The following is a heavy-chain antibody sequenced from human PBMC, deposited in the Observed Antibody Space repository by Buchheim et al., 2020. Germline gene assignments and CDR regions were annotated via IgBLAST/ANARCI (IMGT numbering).Heavy chain of an antibody. V-gene: IGHV1-46*01. D-gene: IGHD2-15*01. CDR3: ARGHWDCSGGSCYSDYFDY. CDR2: IIPSGGST. CDR1: GYTFTSYY. Sequence: QVQLVQSGAEVKKPGASVKVSCKASGYTFTSYYMHWVRQAPGQGLEWMGIIIPSGGSTSYAQKFQGRVPMTRATSPSTGYMELSSLRSEDTAVYYCARGHWDCSGGSCYSDYFDYWGQGTL. J-gene: IGHJ4*02.